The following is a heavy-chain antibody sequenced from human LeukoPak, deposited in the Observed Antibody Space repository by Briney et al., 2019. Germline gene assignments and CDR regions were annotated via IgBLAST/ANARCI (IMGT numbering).Heavy chain of an antibody. CDR2: IIPIFGTA. D-gene: IGHD2-2*01. CDR3: TRLVVPAAYDY. J-gene: IGHJ4*02. CDR1: GGTFSSYA. V-gene: IGHV1-69*13. Sequence: GASVKVSCKASGGTFSSYAISWVRQAPGQGLEWMGGIIPIFGTANYAQKFQGRVTITADESTSTAYMELSSLRSEDTAVYYCTRLVVPAAYDYWGQGTLVTVSS.